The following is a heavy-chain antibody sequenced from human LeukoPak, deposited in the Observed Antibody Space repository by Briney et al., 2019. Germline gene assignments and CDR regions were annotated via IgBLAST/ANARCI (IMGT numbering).Heavy chain of an antibody. CDR1: GFTFSSHA. D-gene: IGHD2-2*01. J-gene: IGHJ5*02. V-gene: IGHV3-23*01. CDR2: ISGSGGST. CDR3: AKDWLAVRFDP. Sequence: PGGSLRLSCAASGFTFSSHAMTWVRQSPEKGLEWVSAISGSGGSTYYADSVKGRFTISRDNSKNTLYLQMNSLRAEDTAVYYCAKDWLAVRFDPWGQGTLVTVSS.